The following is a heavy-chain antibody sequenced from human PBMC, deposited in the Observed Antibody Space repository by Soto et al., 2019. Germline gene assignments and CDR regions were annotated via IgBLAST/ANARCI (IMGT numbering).Heavy chain of an antibody. CDR1: GYSFTDYG. V-gene: IGHV1-18*01. D-gene: IGHD6-13*01. CDR2: ISGYSGNT. J-gene: IGHJ4*02. Sequence: QVQLVQSGGEVKKPGASVKVSCKASGYSFTDYGISWVRQAPGQGLEWMGWISGYSGNTNYAQKFQGRVTVTTDTSTSTAYMEVRSLRPDDTAVYYCARDRGGAAVGSGDWGEGTLVTVSS. CDR3: ARDRGGAAVGSGD.